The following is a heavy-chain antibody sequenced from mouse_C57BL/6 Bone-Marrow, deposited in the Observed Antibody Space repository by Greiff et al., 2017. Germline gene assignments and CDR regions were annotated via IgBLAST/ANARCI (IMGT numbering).Heavy chain of an antibody. V-gene: IGHV6-3*01. CDR2: IRLKSDNYAT. Sequence: EVKLVESGGGLVQPGGSMKLSCVASGFTFSNYWMNWVRQSPEKGLEWVAQIRLKSDNYATHYAESVKGRFTISRDDSKSSVYLQRNNLRAEDTVIYYCTGPAQATFSYAMDYWGQGTSVTVSS. CDR1: GFTFSNYW. CDR3: TGPAQATFSYAMDY. D-gene: IGHD3-2*02. J-gene: IGHJ4*01.